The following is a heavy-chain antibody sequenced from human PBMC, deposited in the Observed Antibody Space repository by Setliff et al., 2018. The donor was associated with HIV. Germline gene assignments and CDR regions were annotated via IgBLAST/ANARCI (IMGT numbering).Heavy chain of an antibody. CDR2: IYYSGST. CDR1: GGSISSGGHY. J-gene: IGHJ6*03. Sequence: NPSETLSLTCSVSGGSISSGGHYWSWIRQHPGKGLEWIGYIYYSGSTYYNPSLKSRVIISVDTSTNHFSLKLASVTAADTAVYYCARGEDNYFYYMDVWGKGTTVTVSS. CDR3: ARGEDNYFYYMDV. V-gene: IGHV4-31*03.